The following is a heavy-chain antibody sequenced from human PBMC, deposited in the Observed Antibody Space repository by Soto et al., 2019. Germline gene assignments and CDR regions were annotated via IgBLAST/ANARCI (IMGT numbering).Heavy chain of an antibody. Sequence: GGSLRLSCAASGFTLSSYAMHWVRQAPGKGLEWVAVISYDGSNKYYADSVKGRFTISRDNSKNTLYLQMNSLRAEDTAVYYCARGRSAAAGTSFYFDYWGQGTLVTVS. CDR2: ISYDGSNK. D-gene: IGHD6-13*01. CDR3: ARGRSAAAGTSFYFDY. J-gene: IGHJ4*02. CDR1: GFTLSSYA. V-gene: IGHV3-30-3*01.